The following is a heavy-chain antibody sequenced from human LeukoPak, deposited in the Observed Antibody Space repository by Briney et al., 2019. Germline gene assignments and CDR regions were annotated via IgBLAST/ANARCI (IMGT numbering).Heavy chain of an antibody. CDR3: ARVGDWNDLVY. CDR2: VYYSGST. V-gene: IGHV4-59*01. CDR1: GGSISGYF. Sequence: SETLSLTCTVSGGSISGYFWNWIRQPPGKGLEWIGYVYYSGSTYYNPSLKSRVTISVDTSKNQFPLKLSSVTAADTAVYYCARVGDWNDLVYWGQGTLATVSS. J-gene: IGHJ4*02. D-gene: IGHD1-1*01.